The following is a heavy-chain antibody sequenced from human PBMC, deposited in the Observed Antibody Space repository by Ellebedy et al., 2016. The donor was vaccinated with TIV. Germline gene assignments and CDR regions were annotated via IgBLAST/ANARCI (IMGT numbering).Heavy chain of an antibody. CDR2: ISYDGSNK. J-gene: IGHJ4*02. CDR1: GFTFSSYG. CDR3: AKEGNDYGDYGDFDY. D-gene: IGHD4-17*01. Sequence: GESLKISCAASGFTFSSYGMHWVRQAPGKGLEWVAVISYDGSNKYYADSVKGRFTISRDNSKNTLYLQMNSLRAEDTAVYYCAKEGNDYGDYGDFDYWGQGTLVTVSS. V-gene: IGHV3-30*18.